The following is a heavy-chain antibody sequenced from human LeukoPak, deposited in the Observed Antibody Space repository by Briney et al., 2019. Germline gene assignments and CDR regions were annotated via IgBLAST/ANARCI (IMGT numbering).Heavy chain of an antibody. CDR2: INPSGGST. D-gene: IGHD2-15*01. CDR3: ARVGCSGGSYDRYFDL. J-gene: IGHJ2*01. V-gene: IGHV1-46*01. CDR1: GYTFTSYY. Sequence: ASVKLSCKASGYTFTSYYMHWVRQAPGQGLEWMGIINPSGGSTTYAQTFQGRVTMTRDTSTSTVYMELSSLRSEDTAVYYCARVGCSGGSYDRYFDLWGRGTLVTVSS.